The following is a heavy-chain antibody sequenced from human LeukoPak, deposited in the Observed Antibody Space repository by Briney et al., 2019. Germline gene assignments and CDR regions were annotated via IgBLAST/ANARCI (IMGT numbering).Heavy chain of an antibody. V-gene: IGHV4/OR15-8*02. Sequence: SETLSLTCIVSGDSFSTRNWWSWVRQPPGKGLEWIGEIYHSGSANYNPSLKSRITISIDNSNNEFSLMLNFVTAADTAVYYCARGSAYASGTLVGGAFAPWGQGTLVTVSS. CDR3: ARGSAYASGTLVGGAFAP. CDR1: GDSFSTRNW. D-gene: IGHD3-10*01. CDR2: IYHSGSA. J-gene: IGHJ5*02.